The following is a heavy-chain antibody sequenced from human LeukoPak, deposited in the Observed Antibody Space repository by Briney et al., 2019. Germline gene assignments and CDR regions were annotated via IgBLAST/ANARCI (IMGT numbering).Heavy chain of an antibody. D-gene: IGHD6-13*01. V-gene: IGHV1-18*01. CDR3: ARGRGAAAGTMLYYYYYMDV. CDR2: ISAYNGNT. J-gene: IGHJ6*03. CDR1: GYTFTSYG. Sequence: ASVKVSCKASGYTFTSYGISWVRQAPGQGLEWMGWISAYNGNTNYAQKLQGRVTMTTDTSTSTAYMELSSLRSEDTAVYYCARGRGAAAGTMLYYYYYMDVWGKGTTVTVSS.